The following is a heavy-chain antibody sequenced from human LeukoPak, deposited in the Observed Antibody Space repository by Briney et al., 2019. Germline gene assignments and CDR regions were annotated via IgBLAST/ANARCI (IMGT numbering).Heavy chain of an antibody. J-gene: IGHJ4*02. CDR1: GFTFSGSA. Sequence: PGGSLRLSCAASGFTFSGSAMRWVRQASGKGLEWVGRIRSKANNYATAYAASVKGRFTISRDDSKNTAYLQMNSLKTEDTAVYYCTRLVGDNSGYYGDYWGQGTLVTVSS. V-gene: IGHV3-73*01. CDR3: TRLVGDNSGYYGDY. CDR2: IRSKANNYAT. D-gene: IGHD3-22*01.